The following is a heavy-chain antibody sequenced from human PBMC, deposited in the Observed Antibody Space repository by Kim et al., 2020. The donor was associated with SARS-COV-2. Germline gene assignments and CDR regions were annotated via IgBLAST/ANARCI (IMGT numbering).Heavy chain of an antibody. V-gene: IGHV3-15*01. J-gene: IGHJ3*02. Sequence: DAETVKCRFTILKDDSKNTLYLQMDSLKTEDTAVYYCTARFTTRHAFDIWGQGTMVTVSS. CDR3: TARFTTRHAFDI. D-gene: IGHD3-3*01.